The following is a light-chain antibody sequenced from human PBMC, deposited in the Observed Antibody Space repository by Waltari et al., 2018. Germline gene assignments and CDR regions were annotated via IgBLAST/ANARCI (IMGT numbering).Light chain of an antibody. V-gene: IGLV2-14*01. CDR3: SSYTSSSTL. CDR1: SSDVGGYNY. CDR2: EVS. Sequence: QSALTQPAPVSGSPGQSITISCTGTSSDVGGYNYVSWYQQHPGKAPKLMIYEVSNRPSGFSNRFSGSKSGNTASLTISGLQAEDEADYYCSSYTSSSTLFGGGTKLTVL. J-gene: IGLJ2*01.